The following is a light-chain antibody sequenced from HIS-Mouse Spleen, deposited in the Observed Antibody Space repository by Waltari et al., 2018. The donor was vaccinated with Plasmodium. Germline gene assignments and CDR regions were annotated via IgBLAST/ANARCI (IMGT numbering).Light chain of an antibody. CDR2: EDS. CDR1: ALPKNY. V-gene: IGLV3-10*01. J-gene: IGLJ3*02. CDR3: YSTDSSGNHLWV. Sequence: SYELTQPPSVSVSPGQTARLTCPGDALPKNYAYWYQQKSGQAPVLVIYEDSKRPSGIPERFSGASSGTMATLTISGAQVEDEADYYCYSTDSSGNHLWVFGGGTKLTVL.